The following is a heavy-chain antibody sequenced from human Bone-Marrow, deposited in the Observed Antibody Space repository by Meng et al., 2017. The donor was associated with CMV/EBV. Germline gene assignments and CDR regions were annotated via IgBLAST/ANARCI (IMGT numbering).Heavy chain of an antibody. CDR3: VKDDTSGWGDY. CDR1: GFSFTSYA. J-gene: IGHJ4*02. V-gene: IGHV3-23*03. CDR2: FYRGGGGT. Sequence: GGSLRLSCAASGFSFTSYAMSWVRQAPGKGLEWVSVFYRGGGGTNYVDSVRGRFTISKDYSKNTLYLQMNSLRVEDTAVYYCVKDDTSGWGDYWGQGILVTVSS. D-gene: IGHD2-2*01.